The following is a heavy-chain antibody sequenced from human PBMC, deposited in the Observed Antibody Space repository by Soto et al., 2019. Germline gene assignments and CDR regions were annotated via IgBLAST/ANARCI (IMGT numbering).Heavy chain of an antibody. D-gene: IGHD6-13*01. J-gene: IGHJ6*02. V-gene: IGHV3-7*01. CDR2: IKQDGSEK. CDR3: ARIASAGRGWDV. CDR1: GFTFSSYW. Sequence: EVQLVESGGGLVQPGGSLRLSCEASGFTFSSYWMSWVRQAPVKGLEWVGNIKQDGSEKNYVDFMEGRFTISRDNAENSLYLQMNSPRAEDTAVYYCARIASAGRGWDVWGQGTTVVVSS.